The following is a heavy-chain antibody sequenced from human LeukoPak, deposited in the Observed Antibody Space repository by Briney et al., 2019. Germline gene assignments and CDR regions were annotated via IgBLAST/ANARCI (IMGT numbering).Heavy chain of an antibody. D-gene: IGHD2-2*01. CDR2: IYYSGST. V-gene: IGHV4-59*12. CDR1: GDSISSYY. Sequence: SETLSLTCTVSGDSISSYYWSWIRQPPGKGLEWIGFIYYSGSTNHNPSLRSRVSISVDTSKNQFSLKLSSVTAADTAVYYCARGKPAANYYYYYGMDVWGQGTTVTVSS. J-gene: IGHJ6*02. CDR3: ARGKPAANYYYYYGMDV.